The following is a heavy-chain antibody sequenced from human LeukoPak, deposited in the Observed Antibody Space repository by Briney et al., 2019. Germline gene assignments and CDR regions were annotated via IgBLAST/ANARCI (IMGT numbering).Heavy chain of an antibody. CDR2: ISGSGGST. J-gene: IGHJ6*02. V-gene: IGHV3-23*01. D-gene: IGHD5-18*01. CDR1: GFTFSSYA. CDR3: AKGPGYSYGYYYYGMDV. Sequence: PGGTLRLFCAASGFTFSSYAMSWVRQAPGKGLEWVSAISGSGGSTYYADSVKGRFTISRDNSKNTLYLQMNSLRAEDTAVYYCAKGPGYSYGYYYYGMDVWGQGTTVTVSS.